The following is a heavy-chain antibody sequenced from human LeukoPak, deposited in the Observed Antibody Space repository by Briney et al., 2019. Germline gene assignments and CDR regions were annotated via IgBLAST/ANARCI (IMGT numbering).Heavy chain of an antibody. V-gene: IGHV3-48*03. J-gene: IGHJ4*02. D-gene: IGHD2-15*01. CDR1: GFTFSSYE. CDR2: ISSSGSTI. Sequence: GGSLRLSCAASGFTFSSYEMNWVRQAPGKGLEWVSYISSSGSTIYYADSVKGRFTISRDNAKNSLYLQMNSLRAEDTAVYYCARETSYRSGGSCYPGGFDYWGQGTLVTVSS. CDR3: ARETSYRSGGSCYPGGFDY.